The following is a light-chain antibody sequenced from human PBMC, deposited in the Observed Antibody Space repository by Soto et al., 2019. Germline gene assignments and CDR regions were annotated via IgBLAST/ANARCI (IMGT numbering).Light chain of an antibody. Sequence: QSVLTQPASVSGSPGQSIAISCTGTSSGVGSYYLVSWYQHHPDKAPKLIIYDGNKRPSGVSDRFSGSKSGDTASLTISGLQADDEAHYYCCSHGTFGVALGRGTQLTVL. V-gene: IGLV2-23*01. CDR3: CSHGTFGVA. CDR1: SSGVGSYYL. CDR2: DGN. J-gene: IGLJ3*02.